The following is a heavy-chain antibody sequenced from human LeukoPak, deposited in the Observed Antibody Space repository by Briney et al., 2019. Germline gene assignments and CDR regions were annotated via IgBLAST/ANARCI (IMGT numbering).Heavy chain of an antibody. J-gene: IGHJ4*02. CDR3: AKGGGGSYSNYFDY. CDR1: GFTFSSYA. Sequence: PGGSLRLSRAASGFTFSSYAMSWVRQAPGKGLEWVSAISGSGGSTYYADSVKGRFTISRDNSKNTLYLQMNSLRAEDTAVYYCAKGGGGSYSNYFDYWGQGTLVTVSS. D-gene: IGHD1-26*01. CDR2: ISGSGGST. V-gene: IGHV3-23*01.